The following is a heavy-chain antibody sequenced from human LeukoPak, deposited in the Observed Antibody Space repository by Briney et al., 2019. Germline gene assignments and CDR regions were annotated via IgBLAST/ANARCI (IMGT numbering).Heavy chain of an antibody. CDR3: AREDSGNYYSQLLDY. V-gene: IGHV3-21*01. Sequence: KTGGSLRLSCAASGFTFSSYSMNWVRQAPGKGLEWVSSISSSSSYIYYADSVKGRFTISRDNAKNALYLQMNSLRVEDTAVYYCAREDSGNYYSQLLDYWGQGTLVTVSS. CDR2: ISSSSSYI. D-gene: IGHD1-26*01. J-gene: IGHJ4*02. CDR1: GFTFSSYS.